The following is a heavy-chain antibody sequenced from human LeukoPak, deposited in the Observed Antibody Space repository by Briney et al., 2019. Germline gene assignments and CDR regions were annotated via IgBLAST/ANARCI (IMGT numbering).Heavy chain of an antibody. CDR1: EFSVGSNY. Sequence: PGGSLRLSCAASEFSVGSNYMTWVRQSPGKGLEWVSYISSSGSTIYYADSVKGRFTISRDNARNSLYLQMNSLRAEDTAVYYCARDNYDSSGPYYFDYWGQGTLVTVSS. J-gene: IGHJ4*02. D-gene: IGHD3-22*01. V-gene: IGHV3-48*03. CDR3: ARDNYDSSGPYYFDY. CDR2: ISSSGSTI.